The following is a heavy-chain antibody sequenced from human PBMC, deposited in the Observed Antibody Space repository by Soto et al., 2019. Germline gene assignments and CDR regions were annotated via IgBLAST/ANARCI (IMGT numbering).Heavy chain of an antibody. D-gene: IGHD5-18*01. CDR2: IFPADSDT. Sequence: PGESLKISCQGSGNSFNTFWIAWVRQMPGKGLEWMGIIFPADSDTRYSPSFQGQVTISADKSISTAYLQWSSLKASDTAIYYCARPAYSYGYDFWGHRSQVTV. J-gene: IGHJ4*01. CDR3: ARPAYSYGYDF. V-gene: IGHV5-51*01. CDR1: GNSFNTFW.